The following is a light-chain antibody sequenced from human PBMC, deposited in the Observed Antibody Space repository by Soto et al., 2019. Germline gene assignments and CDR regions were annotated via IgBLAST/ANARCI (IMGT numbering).Light chain of an antibody. Sequence: DIVMTQSPLSLPVTPGEPASISCRSSRSILSSNGYNYLDWYVQRPGQSPQLLSYLASNRASGVPDRFSGSGSGTDFTLKISRVEAEDVGVDYCMQGLTTPLTFGGGTNVEIK. CDR3: MQGLTTPLT. J-gene: IGKJ4*01. V-gene: IGKV2-28*01. CDR1: RSILSSNGYNY. CDR2: LAS.